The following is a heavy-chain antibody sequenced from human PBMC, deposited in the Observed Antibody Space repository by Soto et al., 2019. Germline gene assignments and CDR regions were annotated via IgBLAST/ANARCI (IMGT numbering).Heavy chain of an antibody. CDR2: ICSRVNT. J-gene: IGHJ3*02. CDR3: ASGGYYDSRSYYALDT. D-gene: IGHD3-22*01. Sequence: QVQPQESGPGLVKPSETLSLTCVVPGGYLSSYCWNWMRQPPGKRLEWIGMICSRVNTKYKPSLVPRVNWSIDTSTNQFFLKLTYVTAAETAVYYCASGGYYDSRSYYALDTWGQGTRVTVSS. V-gene: IGHV4-59*01. CDR1: GGYLSSYC.